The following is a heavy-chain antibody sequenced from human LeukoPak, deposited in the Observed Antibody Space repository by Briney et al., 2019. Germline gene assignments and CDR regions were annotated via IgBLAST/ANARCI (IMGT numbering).Heavy chain of an antibody. D-gene: IGHD3-10*01. CDR3: AKDPYYYGSRNYYMDV. J-gene: IGHJ6*03. V-gene: IGHV3-23*01. CDR1: GFTFSNYG. CDR2: ISGSGDST. Sequence: PGGSLRLSCAASGFTFSNYGMSWVRQAPGKGLEWVSAISGSGDSTYYADSVKGRFTISRDNSKNTLFLQMNSLRAEDTAVYYCAKDPYYYGSRNYYMDVWGKGTTVTISS.